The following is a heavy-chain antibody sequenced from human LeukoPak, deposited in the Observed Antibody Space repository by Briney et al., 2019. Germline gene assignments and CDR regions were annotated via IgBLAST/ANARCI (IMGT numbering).Heavy chain of an antibody. CDR3: ARAEGYDFWSGPND. D-gene: IGHD3-3*01. CDR1: GFTFSSYS. J-gene: IGHJ4*02. V-gene: IGHV3-21*01. CDR2: ISSSSSYI. Sequence: GGSLRLSCAASGFTFSSYSMNWVRQAPGKGLEWVSSISSSSSYIYYADSVKGRFTISRDNATNSLYLQMNSLRAEDTAVYYCARAEGYDFWSGPNDWGQGTLVTVSS.